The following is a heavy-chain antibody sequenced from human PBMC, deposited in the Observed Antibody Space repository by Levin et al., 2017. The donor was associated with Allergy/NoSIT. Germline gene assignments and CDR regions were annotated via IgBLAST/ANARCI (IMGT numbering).Heavy chain of an antibody. CDR3: ARLQLWFVGAAQYYFDY. CDR1: GFTFSSYS. V-gene: IGHV3-48*01. D-gene: IGHD5-18*01. Sequence: GGSLRLSCAASGFTFSSYSMNWVRQAPGKGLEWVSYISSSSSTIYYADSVKGRFTISRDNAKNSLYLQMNSLRAEDTAVYFCARLQLWFVGAAQYYFDYWGQGTLVTVSS. J-gene: IGHJ4*02. CDR2: ISSSSSTI.